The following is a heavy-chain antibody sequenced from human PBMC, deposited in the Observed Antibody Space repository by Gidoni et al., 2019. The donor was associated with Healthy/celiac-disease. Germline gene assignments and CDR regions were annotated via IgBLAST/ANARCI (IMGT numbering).Heavy chain of an antibody. Sequence: QVQLQQWGAGLLKPSETLSLTCAVYGGSFSGYYWSWIRQPPGKGLEWIGEINHSGSTNYNPSLKSRVTISVDTSKNQFSLKLSSVTAADTAVYYCARTISPSNYPFDYWGQGTLVTVSS. CDR3: ARTISPSNYPFDY. CDR2: INHSGST. V-gene: IGHV4-34*01. D-gene: IGHD4-4*01. CDR1: GGSFSGYY. J-gene: IGHJ4*02.